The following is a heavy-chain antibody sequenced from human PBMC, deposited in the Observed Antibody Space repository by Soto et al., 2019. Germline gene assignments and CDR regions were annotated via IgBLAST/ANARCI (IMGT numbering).Heavy chain of an antibody. CDR1: GGSISTYW. J-gene: IGHJ4*02. CDR3: ARSRGSTRSFDY. Sequence: SETLSLTCTVSGGSISTYWWSWIRQPPRKGLEWIGYIYYSGSTNYSPSLKSRVTIPVDTSKNQFSLKLTSVTAADTAVYYCARSRGSTRSFDYWGQGTLVTVSS. CDR2: IYYSGST. V-gene: IGHV4-59*01. D-gene: IGHD2-15*01.